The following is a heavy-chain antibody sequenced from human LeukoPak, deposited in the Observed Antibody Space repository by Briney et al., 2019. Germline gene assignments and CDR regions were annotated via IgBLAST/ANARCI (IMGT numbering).Heavy chain of an antibody. Sequence: GGSLRLSCAASGFTFSSYGMHWVRQAPGKGLEWVAVIWYDGSNKYYADSVKGRFTISRDNSKNTLYLQMNSLRAEDTAVYYCARDLRTDNVVIAIQGFDYWGQGTLVTVSS. CDR2: IWYDGSNK. J-gene: IGHJ4*02. CDR1: GFTFSSYG. V-gene: IGHV3-33*01. D-gene: IGHD2-21*01. CDR3: ARDLRTDNVVIAIQGFDY.